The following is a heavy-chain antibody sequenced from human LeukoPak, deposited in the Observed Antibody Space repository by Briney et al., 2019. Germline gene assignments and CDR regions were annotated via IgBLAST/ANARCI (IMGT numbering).Heavy chain of an antibody. J-gene: IGHJ4*02. D-gene: IGHD6-13*01. CDR2: INHSGST. CDR1: GGFFSGYY. V-gene: IGHV4-34*01. CDR3: ARVGRRAAAVY. Sequence: SETLSLTCAVYGGFFSGYYWSWIRQPPGKGLEWIGEINHSGSTNYNPSLTSRVTISVDTSKNQFSLKLSSVTAADTAAYYCARVGRRAAAVYWGQGTLVTVSS.